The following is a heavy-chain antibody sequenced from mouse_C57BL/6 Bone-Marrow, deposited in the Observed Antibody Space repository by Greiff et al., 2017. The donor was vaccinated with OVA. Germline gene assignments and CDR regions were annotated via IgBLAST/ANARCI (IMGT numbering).Heavy chain of an antibody. Sequence: VQLQQSGAELVRPGASVTLSCTASGYTFTDYEMHWVKQTPVHGLEWIGAIDPETGGTAYNQKFKGKAILTADKSSSTAYMELRSLTSEDSAVYYCTRPKNLSRRDYAMDYWGQGTSVTVSS. D-gene: IGHD2-3*01. V-gene: IGHV1-15*01. CDR1: GYTFTDYE. CDR3: TRPKNLSRRDYAMDY. J-gene: IGHJ4*01. CDR2: IDPETGGT.